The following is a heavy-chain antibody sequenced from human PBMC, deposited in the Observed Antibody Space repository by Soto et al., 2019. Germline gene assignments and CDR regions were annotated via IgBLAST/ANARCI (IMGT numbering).Heavy chain of an antibody. J-gene: IGHJ4*02. Sequence: GGSLRLSCAASGFTFSSYAMHWVRQAPGKGLEWVAVISYDGSNKYYADSVKGRFTISRDNSKNTLYLQMNSLRAEDTAVYYCAREPIVVVIPYFDYWGQGTLVTVSS. D-gene: IGHD3-22*01. CDR1: GFTFSSYA. CDR2: ISYDGSNK. CDR3: AREPIVVVIPYFDY. V-gene: IGHV3-30-3*01.